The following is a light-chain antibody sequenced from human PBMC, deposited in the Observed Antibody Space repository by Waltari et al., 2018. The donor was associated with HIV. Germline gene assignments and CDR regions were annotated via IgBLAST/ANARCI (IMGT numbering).Light chain of an antibody. CDR2: DTS. CDR3: QHRYNWPRVT. Sequence: IVFTHSPATLSLSPGDSPTLPRRASQSVCSYLPWYQQKPGQAPRLLIFDTSDTATGIPARFSGTGSGTDFTLTISSLEPEDFAVYYCQHRYNWPRVTFGQGTRLEIK. CDR1: QSVCSY. V-gene: IGKV3-11*01. J-gene: IGKJ5*01.